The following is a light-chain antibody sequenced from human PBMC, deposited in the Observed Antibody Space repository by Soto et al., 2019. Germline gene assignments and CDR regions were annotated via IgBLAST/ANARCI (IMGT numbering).Light chain of an antibody. V-gene: IGKV3-11*01. CDR3: QQRSKWPVT. J-gene: IGKJ4*01. Sequence: DIVLTQSPATLSLSPGERATLSCRASQSVSSYVAWYQQKPGQAPRLLIYDASNRATGIPARFSGSGSGTDFTLTISSLEPEDFALYYCQQRSKWPVTFGGGTKVEIK. CDR1: QSVSSY. CDR2: DAS.